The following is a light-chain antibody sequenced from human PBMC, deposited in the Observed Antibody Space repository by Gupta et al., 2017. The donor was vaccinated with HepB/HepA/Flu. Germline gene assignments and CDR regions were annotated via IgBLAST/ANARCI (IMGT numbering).Light chain of an antibody. Sequence: QSALTQPPSVSGSPGQSVTISCTGTSSDIGSYNRVSWCQQPPGTAPTLIIYEVNNRPSGVPDLSSGSKYGKTAFLTISGLQAEDEGYYYCTSVKSRNTWVFGGGTSLTVL. CDR1: SSDIGSYNR. V-gene: IGLV2-18*02. CDR2: EVN. CDR3: TSVKSRNTWV. J-gene: IGLJ3*02.